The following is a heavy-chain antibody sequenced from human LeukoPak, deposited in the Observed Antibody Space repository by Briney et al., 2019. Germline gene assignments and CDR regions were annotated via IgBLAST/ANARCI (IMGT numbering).Heavy chain of an antibody. V-gene: IGHV3-30*18. CDR1: GFSFRSYG. CDR3: AKDGIRYYYDSSGYYGDY. D-gene: IGHD3-22*01. J-gene: IGHJ4*02. Sequence: GGSLRLSCAASGFSFRSYGMHWVRQAPGKGLEWVAVISYEGSNEYYADSVKGRFTISRDNSKNTLYLQMTSLRAEDTAVYYCAKDGIRYYYDSSGYYGDYWGQGTLVTAYS. CDR2: ISYEGSNE.